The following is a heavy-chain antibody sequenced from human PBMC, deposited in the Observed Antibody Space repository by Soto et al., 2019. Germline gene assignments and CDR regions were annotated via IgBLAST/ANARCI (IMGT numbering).Heavy chain of an antibody. J-gene: IGHJ4*02. CDR3: AKEAGGSGSGLYYFDY. CDR1: GFTFSSYG. D-gene: IGHD3-10*01. CDR2: ISYDGSNK. Sequence: GGSLRLSCAASGFTFSSYGMHWVRQAPGKGLEWVAVISYDGSNKYYADSVKGRFTISRDNSKNTLYLQMNSLRAEDTAVYYCAKEAGGSGSGLYYFDYWGQGTLVTVSS. V-gene: IGHV3-30*18.